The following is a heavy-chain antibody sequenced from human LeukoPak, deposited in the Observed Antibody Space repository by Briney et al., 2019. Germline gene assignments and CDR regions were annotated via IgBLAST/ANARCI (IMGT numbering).Heavy chain of an antibody. CDR3: ARLSGAAAGHAFDY. Sequence: KPSETLSLTCTVSGGSISSYYRSWIRQPPGKGPEWIGNIYYSGSTKYNPSLKSRVTISVDTSKNQFSLKLSSVTAADTAVYYCARLSGAAAGHAFDYWGQGTLVTVSS. J-gene: IGHJ4*02. V-gene: IGHV4-59*01. CDR1: GGSISSYY. CDR2: IYYSGST. D-gene: IGHD6-13*01.